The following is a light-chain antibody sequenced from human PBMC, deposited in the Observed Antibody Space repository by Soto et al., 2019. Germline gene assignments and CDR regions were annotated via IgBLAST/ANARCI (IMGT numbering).Light chain of an antibody. J-gene: IGKJ1*01. CDR3: QQYNNWPRT. CDR1: QSVSNNY. Sequence: EIVLTQSPGTPSLSPGERATLSCRASQSVSNNYLAWYQQKPGQAPRLLIYGASNRATGIPARFSGSGSGTDFTLTISRLEPEDFAVYYCQQYNNWPRTFGQGTKVDIK. CDR2: GAS. V-gene: IGKV3-20*01.